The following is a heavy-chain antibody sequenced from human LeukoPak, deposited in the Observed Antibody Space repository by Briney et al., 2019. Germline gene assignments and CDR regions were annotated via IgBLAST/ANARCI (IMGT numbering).Heavy chain of an antibody. CDR3: ARVHKGVRYCSSTSCYWYYYYGMDV. CDR2: VYYSGST. D-gene: IGHD2-2*01. CDR1: GDSISSNNFY. J-gene: IGHJ6*02. Sequence: PSETLSLTCTVSGDSISSNNFYWDWIRQPPGKGLEWIGSVYYSGSTYYNPSLKSRVTISVDTSKNQFSLKLSSVTAADTAVYYCARVHKGVRYCSSTSCYWYYYYGMDVWGQGTTVTVSS. V-gene: IGHV4-39*07.